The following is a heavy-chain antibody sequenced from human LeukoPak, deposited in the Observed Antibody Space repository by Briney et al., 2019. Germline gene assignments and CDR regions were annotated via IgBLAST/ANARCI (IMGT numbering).Heavy chain of an antibody. J-gene: IGHJ3*02. V-gene: IGHV3-23*01. CDR2: ISASGGST. Sequence: PGGSLRLSCAASGFTFSSYAMSWVRQAPEKGLEWVSAISASGGSTYHADSVKGRFTISRENSKNTVNLQMNSPRGEDTAVYYCVKVGGSGYYPDIWGRGTMVTVS. CDR1: GFTFSSYA. D-gene: IGHD3-22*01. CDR3: VKVGGSGYYPDI.